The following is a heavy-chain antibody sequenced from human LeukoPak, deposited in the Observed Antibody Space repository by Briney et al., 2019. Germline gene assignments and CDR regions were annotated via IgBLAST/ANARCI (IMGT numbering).Heavy chain of an antibody. V-gene: IGHV2-5*02. CDR2: IYWDDDK. Sequence: SGTTLVKPTQTLTLTCTFSGFSLSTSGVGVGWIRQPPGKALEWLALIYWDDDKRYSPSLKSRLTITKDTSKNQVVLTMTNMDPVDTATYYCAHRRITMVRGVIGFDYWGQGTLVTVSS. CDR3: AHRRITMVRGVIGFDY. CDR1: GFSLSTSGVG. J-gene: IGHJ4*02. D-gene: IGHD3-10*01.